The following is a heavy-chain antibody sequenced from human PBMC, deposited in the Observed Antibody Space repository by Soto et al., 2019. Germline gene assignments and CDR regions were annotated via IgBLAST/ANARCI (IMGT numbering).Heavy chain of an antibody. D-gene: IGHD4-4*01. V-gene: IGHV4-34*01. CDR1: GGSFSGYY. CDR3: ARGPTVTTESYYYYYMDV. Sequence: SETLSLTCAVYGGSFSGYYWSWIRQPPGKGPEWIGEINHSVSTNYNPSLKSRVTISVDTSKNQFSLKLSSVTAADTAVYYCARGPTVTTESYYYYYMDVWGKGTTVTVSS. J-gene: IGHJ6*03. CDR2: INHSVST.